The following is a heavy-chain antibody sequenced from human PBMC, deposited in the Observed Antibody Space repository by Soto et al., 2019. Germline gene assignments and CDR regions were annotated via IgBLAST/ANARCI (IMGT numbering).Heavy chain of an antibody. V-gene: IGHV2-5*01. CDR1: GFSLRTSGVG. CDR2: IYWNDDK. Sequence: SGPTLVNPTQTLTLTCIFSGFSLRTSGVGVGWIRQPPGKALEWLGFIYWNDDKRYSPSLKSRLTITKDTSKNQVVLIMTNMDPVDTATYYCAKSGSSGWYGWFDPWGQGTLVTVSS. J-gene: IGHJ5*02. CDR3: AKSGSSGWYGWFDP. D-gene: IGHD6-19*01.